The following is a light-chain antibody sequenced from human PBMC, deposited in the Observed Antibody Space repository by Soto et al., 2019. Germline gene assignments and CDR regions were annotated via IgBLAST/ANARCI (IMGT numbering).Light chain of an antibody. CDR3: SSDTSSSTLHYV. CDR2: DVS. J-gene: IGLJ1*01. V-gene: IGLV2-14*01. CDR1: SSDVGGYNY. Sequence: QSALTQPASVSGSPGQSITISCTGTSSDVGGYNYVSWYQQHPGKAPKLMIYDVSNRPSGVSNRFSGSKSGNTASLTISGLQAEDEADYYCSSDTSSSTLHYVFGTGTKLTVL.